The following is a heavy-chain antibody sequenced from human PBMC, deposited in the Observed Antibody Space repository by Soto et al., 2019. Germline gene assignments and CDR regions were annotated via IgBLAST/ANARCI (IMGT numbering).Heavy chain of an antibody. Sequence: PGGSLRLSXAASGFTFSSYGMHWVRQAPGKGLEWVAVISYDGSNKYYADSVKGRFTISRDNSKNTLYLQMNSLRAEDTAVYYCAKGRPVRCGGRCGMDVWGQGTTVTVSS. D-gene: IGHD2-21*01. V-gene: IGHV3-30*18. CDR2: ISYDGSNK. CDR3: AKGRPVRCGGRCGMDV. CDR1: GFTFSSYG. J-gene: IGHJ6*02.